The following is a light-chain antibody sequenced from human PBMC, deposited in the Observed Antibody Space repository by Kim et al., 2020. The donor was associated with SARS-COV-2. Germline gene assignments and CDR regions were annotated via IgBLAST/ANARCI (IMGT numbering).Light chain of an antibody. Sequence: ASVGDRVTIPCRASQSISISLAWYQQKPGKAPKLLIYDASSLESGVPSRFSGSGSGTEFSLTISSLQPDDFATYYCQQYNSYSWTFGQGTKVDIK. CDR3: QQYNSYSWT. CDR2: DAS. V-gene: IGKV1-5*01. CDR1: QSISIS. J-gene: IGKJ1*01.